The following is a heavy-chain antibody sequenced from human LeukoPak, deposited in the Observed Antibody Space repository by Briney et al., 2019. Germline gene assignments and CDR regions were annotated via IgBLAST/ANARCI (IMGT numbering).Heavy chain of an antibody. CDR3: AKVGFSEMEWLLYSDH. V-gene: IGHV3-23*01. D-gene: IGHD3-3*01. CDR2: LSGSSGHT. CDR1: GXTFSSYA. Sequence: GGSLRLSCAASGXTFSSYAMSWVRQAPGKGLEWVLALSGSSGHTYYADSVKGRFTISRDNYKNTLYLQMNSLRAVDTAVYYCAKVGFSEMEWLLYSDHWGQGTLVTVSS. J-gene: IGHJ4*02.